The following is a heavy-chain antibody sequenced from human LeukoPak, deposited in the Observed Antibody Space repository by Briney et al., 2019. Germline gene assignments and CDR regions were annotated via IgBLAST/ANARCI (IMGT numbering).Heavy chain of an antibody. Sequence: GGSLRLSCAASGFTFSSYAMHWVRQAPGKGLEWVAVISYDGSNKYYADSVKGRFTISRDNSKNTLYLQMNSLRAEDTAVYFCARDSAYGFDQWGQGTLVTVSS. V-gene: IGHV3-30-3*01. CDR3: ARDSAYGFDQ. J-gene: IGHJ4*02. CDR2: ISYDGSNK. CDR1: GFTFSSYA. D-gene: IGHD4-17*01.